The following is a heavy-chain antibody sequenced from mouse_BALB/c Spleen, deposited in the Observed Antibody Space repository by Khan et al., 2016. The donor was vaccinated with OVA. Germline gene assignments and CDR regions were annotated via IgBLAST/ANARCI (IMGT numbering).Heavy chain of an antibody. CDR3: ARRNYFGYTFAY. D-gene: IGHD1-2*01. Sequence: QVQLQQPGAELARPGASVKLSCKASGYTFTDYYINWVKQRTGQGLEWIGEISPGSGDTYYNERFKGKATLTAYKSSSPAYMQLSSLTSEDSAVYFCARRNYFGYTFAYWGQGTLVTVSA. CDR1: GYTFTDYY. CDR2: ISPGSGDT. J-gene: IGHJ3*01. V-gene: IGHV1-77*01.